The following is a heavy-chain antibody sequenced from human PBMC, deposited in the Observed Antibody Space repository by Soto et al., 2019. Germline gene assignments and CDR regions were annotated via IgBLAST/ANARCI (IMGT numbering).Heavy chain of an antibody. D-gene: IGHD3-10*01. CDR1: GGAFSSYT. J-gene: IGHJ4*02. CDR3: ATAYQLLEY. CDR2: IIPILGLT. V-gene: IGHV1-69*02. Sequence: QVQLVQSGAEVRKPGSSVKVSCKASGGAFSSYTINWVRQAPGQGLEWMGRIIPILGLTNYAQKFRGRVTITADTSSTPAYVELNNLRSEDTAIYYCATAYQLLEYWGQGTHVTVSS.